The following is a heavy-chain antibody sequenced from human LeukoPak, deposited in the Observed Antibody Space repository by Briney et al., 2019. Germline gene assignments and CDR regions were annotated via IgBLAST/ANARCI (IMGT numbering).Heavy chain of an antibody. J-gene: IGHJ4*02. CDR3: ARGGGYSSSWSY. CDR2: IYYSGST. V-gene: IGHV4-39*07. Sequence: SETLSLTCTVSGGSISSSSYYWGWIRQPPGKGLEWIGSIYYSGSTYYNPSLKSRVTISVDTSKSQFSLKLSSVTAADTAVYYCARGGGYSSSWSYWGQGTLVTVSP. CDR1: GGSISSSSYY. D-gene: IGHD6-13*01.